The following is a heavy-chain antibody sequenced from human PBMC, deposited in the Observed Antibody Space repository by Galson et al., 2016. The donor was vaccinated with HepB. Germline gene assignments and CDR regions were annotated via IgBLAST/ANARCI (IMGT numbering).Heavy chain of an antibody. CDR1: GGSISNGGYY. D-gene: IGHD6-19*01. CDR2: IYYSGST. V-gene: IGHV4-31*03. CDR3: ARIRGWLGVYHFDY. Sequence: TLSLTCTVSGGSISNGGYYWSWIRQHPGKGLEWIGYIYYSGSTYYNPSLKSRVNISGDKSKDLFSLKLSSVTAADTAVYYCARIRGWLGVYHFDYWGQGTLVTVSS. J-gene: IGHJ4*02.